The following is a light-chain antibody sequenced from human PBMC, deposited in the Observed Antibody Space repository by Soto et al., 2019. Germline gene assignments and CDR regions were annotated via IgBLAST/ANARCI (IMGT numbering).Light chain of an antibody. CDR3: QQYGSSPGT. CDR1: QSVSSSY. CDR2: GVS. J-gene: IGKJ1*01. Sequence: EIVLTQSPDTLSLSPGERATLSCRASQSVSSSYLAWYQQKPGQAPRLLIYGVSSRATGIPDRFSGSGSGTDFTLTISRLEPEDFAVYYCQQYGSSPGTFGLGTKVEIK. V-gene: IGKV3-20*01.